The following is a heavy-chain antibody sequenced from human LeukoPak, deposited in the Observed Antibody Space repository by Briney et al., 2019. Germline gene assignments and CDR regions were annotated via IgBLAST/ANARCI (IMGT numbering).Heavy chain of an antibody. CDR1: GFTVSSNY. Sequence: GESLRLSCAASGFTVSSNYMSWVRQAPGKGLEWVSVIYSGGDTYYADSVKGRFTISRDNSKNTLYLQMNSLRAEDTAVYYCASPESIITAGSRLDIWGQGTMVTVSS. CDR2: IYSGGDT. V-gene: IGHV3-66*01. J-gene: IGHJ3*02. CDR3: ASPESIITAGSRLDI. D-gene: IGHD6-13*01.